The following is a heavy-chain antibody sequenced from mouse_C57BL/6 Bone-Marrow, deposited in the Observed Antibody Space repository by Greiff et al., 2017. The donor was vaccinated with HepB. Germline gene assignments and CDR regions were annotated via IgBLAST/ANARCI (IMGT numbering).Heavy chain of an antibody. CDR3: VITTVVADY. CDR1: GYTFTSYW. Sequence: VQLQQPGAELVMPGASVKLSCKASGYTFTSYWMHWVKQRPGQGLEWIGEIDPSDSYTNYNQKFKGKSTLTVDKSSTTAYMQLSSLTSEDSAVYYCVITTVVADYWGQGTTLTVSS. V-gene: IGHV1-69*01. D-gene: IGHD1-1*01. J-gene: IGHJ2*01. CDR2: IDPSDSYT.